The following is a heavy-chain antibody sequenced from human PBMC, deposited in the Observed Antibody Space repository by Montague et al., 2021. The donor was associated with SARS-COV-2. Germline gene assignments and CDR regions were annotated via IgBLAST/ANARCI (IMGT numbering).Heavy chain of an antibody. CDR3: AREDRWNWFDP. D-gene: IGHD2-15*01. CDR2: IYCRGST. V-gene: IGHV4-59*01. J-gene: IGHJ5*02. Sequence: SETLSLTCAVCGGSFSGYYWSWIRQPPGKGLEWIGYIYCRGSTNYNPSLETRVTISVDPSKNQFSLKLSSVTAADTAVYYCAREDRWNWFDPWGQGTLVIVSS. CDR1: GGSFSGYY.